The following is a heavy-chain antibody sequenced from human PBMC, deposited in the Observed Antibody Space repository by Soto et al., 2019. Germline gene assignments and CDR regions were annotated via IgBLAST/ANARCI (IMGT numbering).Heavy chain of an antibody. CDR1: GDSITSYY. CDR2: IYNSGST. V-gene: IGHV4-4*08. Sequence: QVQLQESGPGLVKPSETLSLTCTVSGDSITSYYWSWIRQPPGKALEWIGYIYNSGSTDNNPSLKSRVTISLAPAKKQFSLKLKSVTAADTAVYSCARDLGIGSGPFDAWGQGTMVTVSA. D-gene: IGHD2-2*03. CDR3: ARDLGIGSGPFDA. J-gene: IGHJ3*01.